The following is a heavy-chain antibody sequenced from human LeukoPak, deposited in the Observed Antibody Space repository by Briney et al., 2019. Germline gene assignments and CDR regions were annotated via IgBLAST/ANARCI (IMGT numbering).Heavy chain of an antibody. CDR1: GFTFSSYS. V-gene: IGHV3-48*01. D-gene: IGHD2-15*01. CDR3: ARDRGDCSGGSCYSNAFDI. J-gene: IGHJ3*02. CDR2: ISSSSSTL. Sequence: GGSLRLSCAASGFTFSSYSMNWVRQAPGKGLEWVSYISSSSSTLYYADSVKGRFTISRDNAKNSLYLQMNSLRAEDTAVYYCARDRGDCSGGSCYSNAFDIWGQGTMVTVSS.